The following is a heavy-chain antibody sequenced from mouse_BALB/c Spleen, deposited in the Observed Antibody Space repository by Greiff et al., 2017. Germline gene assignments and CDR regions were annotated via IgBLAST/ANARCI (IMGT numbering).Heavy chain of an antibody. CDR3: ASQEGFAY. CDR2: ISSGGGST. CDR1: GFAFSSYD. J-gene: IGHJ3*01. V-gene: IGHV5-12-1*01. Sequence: EVKLVESGGGLVKPGGSLKLSCAASGFAFSSYDMSWVRQTPEKRLEWVAYISSGGGSTYYPDSVKGRFTISRDNAKNTLYLQMSSLKSEDTAMYYCASQEGFAYWGQGTLVTVSA.